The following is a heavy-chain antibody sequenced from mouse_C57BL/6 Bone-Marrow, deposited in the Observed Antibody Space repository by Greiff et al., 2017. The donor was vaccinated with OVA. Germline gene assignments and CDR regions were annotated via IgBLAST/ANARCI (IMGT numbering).Heavy chain of an antibody. CDR1: GFSLTSYA. J-gene: IGHJ3*01. CDR3: ASYDGYLAWFAY. V-gene: IGHV2-9-1*01. Sequence: VQLQQSGPGLVAPSQSLSITCTVSGFSLTSYAISWVRQPPGKGLEWLGVIWTGGGTNYNSALKSRLSISKDNSKSQVFLKMNSLQTDDTARYYCASYDGYLAWFAYWGQGTLVTVSA. CDR2: IWTGGGT. D-gene: IGHD2-3*01.